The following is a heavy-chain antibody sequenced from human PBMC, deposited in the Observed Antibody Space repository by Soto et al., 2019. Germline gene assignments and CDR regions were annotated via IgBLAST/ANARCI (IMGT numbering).Heavy chain of an antibody. V-gene: IGHV3-7*01. Sequence: PGGSLRLSCAASGFTFSSYWMSWVRQAPGKGLEWVANIKQDGSEKYYVDSVKGRFTISRDNAKNSLYLQMNSLRAEATAVYYCARDGYCSSTSCYISGDGMDVWGKGNTVTVSS. CDR2: IKQDGSEK. CDR1: GFTFSSYW. D-gene: IGHD2-2*03. CDR3: ARDGYCSSTSCYISGDGMDV. J-gene: IGHJ6*04.